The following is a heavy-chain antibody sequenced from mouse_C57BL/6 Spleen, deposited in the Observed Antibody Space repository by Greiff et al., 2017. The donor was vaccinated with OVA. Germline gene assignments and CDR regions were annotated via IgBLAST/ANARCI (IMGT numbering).Heavy chain of an antibody. Sequence: EVKLQESGPELVKPGASVKISCKASGYSFTGYYMNWVKQSPEKSLEWIGEINPSTGGTTYNQKFKAKATLTVDKSSSTAYMQLKSLTSEDSAVYYCARGDEWFAYWGQGTLVTVSA. CDR1: GYSFTGYY. CDR2: INPSTGGT. CDR3: ARGDEWFAY. J-gene: IGHJ3*01. V-gene: IGHV1-42*01.